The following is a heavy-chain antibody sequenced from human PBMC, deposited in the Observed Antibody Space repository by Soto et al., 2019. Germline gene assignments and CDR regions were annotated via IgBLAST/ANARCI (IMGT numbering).Heavy chain of an antibody. D-gene: IGHD4-17*01. CDR1: GGTFISYT. J-gene: IGHJ5*02. V-gene: IGHV1-69*02. CDR2: IIPILGIA. CDR3: AITSATVTTDWFAP. Sequence: QVQLVQSGAEVKKPGSSVKVSCEASGGTFISYTISWVRQAPGQGLEWMGRIIPILGIANYAQKFQGRVTITADKSTSTAYMELSSLRSEDTAVYYCAITSATVTTDWFAPWGQGTLVTVSS.